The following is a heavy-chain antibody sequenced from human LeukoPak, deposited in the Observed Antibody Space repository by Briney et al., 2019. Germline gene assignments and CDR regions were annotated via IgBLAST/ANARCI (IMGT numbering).Heavy chain of an antibody. J-gene: IGHJ3*02. CDR1: GGSISSYY. D-gene: IGHD5-12*01. Sequence: SETLSLTCTVSGGSISSYYWSWIRQPPGKGLEWIGYIYYSGSTNYNPSLKSRVTISVDTSKNQFSLKLSSVTAADTAVYYCARDSGYVYDAFDIWGQGTMVTVSS. CDR2: IYYSGST. V-gene: IGHV4-59*01. CDR3: ARDSGYVYDAFDI.